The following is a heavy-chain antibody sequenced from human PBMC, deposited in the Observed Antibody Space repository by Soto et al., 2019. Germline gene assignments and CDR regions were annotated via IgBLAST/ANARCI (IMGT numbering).Heavy chain of an antibody. CDR3: AKDMGIVVVITLYGMDV. J-gene: IGHJ6*02. V-gene: IGHV3-30*18. D-gene: IGHD3-22*01. Sequence: LRLSCAASGFTFSSYGMHWVRQAPGKGLEWVAVISYDGSNKYYADSVKGRFTISRDNSKNTLYLQMNSLRAEDTAVYYCAKDMGIVVVITLYGMDVWGQGTTVTVSS. CDR1: GFTFSSYG. CDR2: ISYDGSNK.